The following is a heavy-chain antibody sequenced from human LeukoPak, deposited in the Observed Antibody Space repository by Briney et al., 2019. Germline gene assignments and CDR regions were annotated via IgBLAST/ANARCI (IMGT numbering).Heavy chain of an antibody. CDR2: IYYSGST. D-gene: IGHD5-24*01. CDR3: ARVRLQFAADAFDI. J-gene: IGHJ3*02. CDR1: GGSISSSSYY. V-gene: IGHV4-39*01. Sequence: PSETLSLTCTVSGGSISSSSYYWGWIRQPPGKGLEWIGSIYYSGSTYYNPSLKSRVTISVDTSKNQFSLKLSSVTAADTAVYYCARVRLQFAADAFDIWGQGTMVTVSS.